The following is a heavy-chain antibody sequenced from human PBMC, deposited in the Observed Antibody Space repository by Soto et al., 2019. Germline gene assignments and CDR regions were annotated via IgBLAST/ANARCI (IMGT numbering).Heavy chain of an antibody. Sequence: GSLRLSCAASGFTVSSNYMSWVRQAPGKGLEWVSVIYSGGSTYYADSVKGRFTISRDNSKNTLYLQMNSLRAEDTAVYYCARVSTHDYYFDYWGQGTLVTVSS. CDR3: ARVSTHDYYFDY. D-gene: IGHD1-1*01. V-gene: IGHV3-53*01. CDR2: IYSGGST. CDR1: GFTVSSNY. J-gene: IGHJ4*02.